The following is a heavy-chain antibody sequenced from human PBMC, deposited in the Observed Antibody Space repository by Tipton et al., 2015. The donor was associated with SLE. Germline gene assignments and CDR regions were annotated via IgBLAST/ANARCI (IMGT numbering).Heavy chain of an antibody. D-gene: IGHD1-26*01. V-gene: IGHV4-61*02. Sequence: TLSLTCTVSGGSISSGSYYWSWIRQPAEKGLEWIGRIYTSGSTNYNPSLKSRVTISVDTSKNQFSLKLSSVTAADTAVYYCARGKDSGSYLYYYYYMDVWGKGTTVTVSS. J-gene: IGHJ6*03. CDR1: GGSISSGSYY. CDR2: IYTSGST. CDR3: ARGKDSGSYLYYYYYMDV.